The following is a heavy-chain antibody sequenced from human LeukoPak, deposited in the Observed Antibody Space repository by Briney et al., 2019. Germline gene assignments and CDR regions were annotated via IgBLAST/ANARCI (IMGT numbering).Heavy chain of an antibody. J-gene: IGHJ5*02. CDR3: AKNPIVPAAIRVWFDP. CDR1: GFTFSSYA. V-gene: IGHV3-23*01. CDR2: ISGSGGST. D-gene: IGHD2-2*01. Sequence: PGGSLRLSCAASGFTFSSYAMSWVRQAPGKGLEWVSAISGSGGSTYYADSVKGRFTISRDNSKNTLYLQMNSLRAEDTAVYYCAKNPIVPAAIRVWFDPWGQGTLVTVSS.